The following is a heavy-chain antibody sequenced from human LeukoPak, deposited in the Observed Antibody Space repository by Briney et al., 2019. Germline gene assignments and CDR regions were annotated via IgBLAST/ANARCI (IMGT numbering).Heavy chain of an antibody. J-gene: IGHJ4*02. Sequence: PGGSLRLSCAASGFTFSSYGMHWVRQAPGKGLEWVAVIWYDGSNKYYADSVKGRFTISRDNSKNTLYLQMNSLRAEDTAVYYCAREGGYCSSTSCPFDYWGQGTLVTVSS. D-gene: IGHD2-2*01. CDR2: IWYDGSNK. CDR1: GFTFSSYG. V-gene: IGHV3-33*01. CDR3: AREGGYCSSTSCPFDY.